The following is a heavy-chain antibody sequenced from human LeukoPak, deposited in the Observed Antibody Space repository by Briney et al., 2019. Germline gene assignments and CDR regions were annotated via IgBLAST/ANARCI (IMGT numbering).Heavy chain of an antibody. J-gene: IGHJ4*02. CDR1: GFTFSSYE. V-gene: IGHV3-48*03. CDR3: ARAGYCTNGVCRGDFDY. D-gene: IGHD2-8*01. Sequence: GGSLRLSCAASGFTFSSYEMNWVRQAPGKGLEWVSYISSSGSTIYYADSVKGRFTISRDNAKNSLYLQMNSLRAEDTAVYCCARAGYCTNGVCRGDFDYWGQGTLVTVSS. CDR2: ISSSGSTI.